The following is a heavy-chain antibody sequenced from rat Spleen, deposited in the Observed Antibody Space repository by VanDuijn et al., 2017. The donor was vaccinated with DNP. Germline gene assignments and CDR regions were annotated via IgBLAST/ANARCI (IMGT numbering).Heavy chain of an antibody. D-gene: IGHD1-11*01. CDR1: GFTFSKYG. CDR2: ISTSGGST. V-gene: IGHV5S13*01. Sequence: EVQLVESGGGLVQAGRSLKLSCAASGFTFSKYGMAWVRQAPTKGLEWVASISTSGGSTYYRDSVKGRFTISRDNAKSTLYLQMDSLRSEDTATYYCALTTEGMDAWGQGTSVTVSS. CDR3: ALTTEGMDA. J-gene: IGHJ4*01.